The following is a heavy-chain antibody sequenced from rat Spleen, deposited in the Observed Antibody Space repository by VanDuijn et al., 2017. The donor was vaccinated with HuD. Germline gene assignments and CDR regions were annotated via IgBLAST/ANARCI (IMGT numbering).Heavy chain of an antibody. V-gene: IGHV2-13*01. CDR1: GFSLIIYA. Sequence: QVQLKESGPGLVQPSQTLSLTCTVSGFSLIIYAVNWVRQPPGKGLEWMGGIWGDGSTNYNSALKSRLSISRDTSKSQVFLKMNSLQTEDTAMYFCARSDYSSPYYFDYWGQGVMVSVSS. CDR2: IWGDGST. D-gene: IGHD1-2*01. CDR3: ARSDYSSPYYFDY. J-gene: IGHJ2*01.